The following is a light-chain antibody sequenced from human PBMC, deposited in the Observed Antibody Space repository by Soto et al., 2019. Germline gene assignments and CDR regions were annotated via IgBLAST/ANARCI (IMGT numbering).Light chain of an antibody. CDR3: CSYASSSTGV. CDR2: EVS. J-gene: IGLJ3*02. CDR1: SSDVGSYNL. V-gene: IGLV2-23*02. Sequence: QSVLTQPASVSGSPGQSITISCTGTSSDVGSYNLVSWYQQNPGKAPKLMIYEVSKRPSGVSNRFSGSKSGNTASLTISGLQAEDEADYYCCSYASSSTGVFGGGTKVTVL.